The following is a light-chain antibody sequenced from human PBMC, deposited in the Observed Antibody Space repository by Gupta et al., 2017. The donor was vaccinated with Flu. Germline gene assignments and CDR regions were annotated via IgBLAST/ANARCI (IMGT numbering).Light chain of an antibody. V-gene: IGLV1-40*01. CDR1: SSNIGAGYD. Sequence: QSVLTQPPSVSGAPGQRVTISCTGSSSNIGAGYDVHWYQQLPGTATKRLIDGNSNRPSGVTDRFSCYKAGTSASPEITGLQAEDEADDYCQYYDSSLRAWVFGGGTKLTVL. CDR3: QYYDSSLRAWV. J-gene: IGLJ3*02. CDR2: GNS.